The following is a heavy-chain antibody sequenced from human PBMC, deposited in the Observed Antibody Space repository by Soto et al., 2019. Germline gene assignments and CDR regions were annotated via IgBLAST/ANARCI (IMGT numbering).Heavy chain of an antibody. CDR3: AIELVESGYPEYFQL. V-gene: IGHV3-53*01. J-gene: IGHJ1*01. CDR1: GFTVSSNY. D-gene: IGHD3-22*01. CDR2: IYSGGST. Sequence: EVQLVESGGGLIQPGGSLRLSCAASGFTVSSNYMSWVRQAPGKGLEWVSVIYSGGSTYYADSVKGRFTISRDNSTNALYLHINSRRAEDTAVYYCAIELVESGYPEYFQLWFQGNRVTVPS.